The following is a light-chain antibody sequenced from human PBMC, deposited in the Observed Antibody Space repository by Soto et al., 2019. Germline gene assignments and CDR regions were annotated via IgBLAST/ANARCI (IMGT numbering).Light chain of an antibody. CDR3: QQSHSAPRT. Sequence: DIQMTQSPSSLSASVGDRVTITCRASQRIGTSLNWYQQKPGEAPKVLIYAASSLQSGVPSRFSSSGSGTDFTLTISSLQPEDFATYYCQQSHSAPRTFGQGTKVEIK. CDR2: AAS. J-gene: IGKJ1*01. CDR1: QRIGTS. V-gene: IGKV1-39*01.